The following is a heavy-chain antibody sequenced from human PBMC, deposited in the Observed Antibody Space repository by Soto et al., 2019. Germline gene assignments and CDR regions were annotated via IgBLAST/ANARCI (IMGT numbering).Heavy chain of an antibody. V-gene: IGHV2-5*02. CDR2: IYWDDDK. D-gene: IGHD5-18*01. CDR3: AHSAGLRGGYSYGVFDY. J-gene: IGHJ4*02. Sequence: QITLKESGPTLVKPTQTLTLTCTFSGFSLSTSGVGVGWIRQPPGKALEWLALIYWDDDKRYSPSLQSRLTITKNTSKNQVVLRMTNMDPVDTATYSCAHSAGLRGGYSYGVFDYWGQGTLVTVSA. CDR1: GFSLSTSGVG.